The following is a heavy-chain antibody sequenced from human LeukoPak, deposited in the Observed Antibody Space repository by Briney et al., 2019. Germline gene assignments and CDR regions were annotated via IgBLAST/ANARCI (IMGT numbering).Heavy chain of an antibody. Sequence: SETLSLTCAVSGGSISSSNWWSWVRQPPGKGPEWIGEIYHSGSTNYNPSLKSRVTISVDKSKNQFSLKLSSVTAADTAVYYCARDPLRYYYDSSGDRGAAFDIWGQGTMVTVSS. CDR1: GGSISSSNW. CDR3: ARDPLRYYYDSSGDRGAAFDI. CDR2: IYHSGST. V-gene: IGHV4-4*02. J-gene: IGHJ3*02. D-gene: IGHD3-22*01.